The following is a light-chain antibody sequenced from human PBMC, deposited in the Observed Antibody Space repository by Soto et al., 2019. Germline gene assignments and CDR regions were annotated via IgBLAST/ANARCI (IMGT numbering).Light chain of an antibody. J-gene: IGLJ3*02. Sequence: QSALTQPPSASGSPGQSVTISCTGTSSDVGFYDYVSWYQQHPGKAPKLIIYEVNKRPSGAPDRFSGSKSGNTASLTVSGLQAEDEADYYCSSFAGSNILGVFGGGTKVTVL. CDR2: EVN. CDR3: SSFAGSNILGV. CDR1: SSDVGFYDY. V-gene: IGLV2-8*01.